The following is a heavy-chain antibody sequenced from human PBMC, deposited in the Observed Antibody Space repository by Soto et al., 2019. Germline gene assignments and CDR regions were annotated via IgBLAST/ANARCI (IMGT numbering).Heavy chain of an antibody. CDR1: EGTFNSYA. V-gene: IGHV1-69*01. Sequence: QAQVVQSGAEVRKPGSSVKLSCKASEGTFNSYAIAWVRQAPGQGLEWMGGIIPYYNTLNYAQKFQDRVTITAVDSTNTVYMELRSLRSDDTAVYFCASGASRWYPYFFDSWAQGTLVTVSS. D-gene: IGHD6-13*01. CDR3: ASGASRWYPYFFDS. CDR2: IIPYYNTL. J-gene: IGHJ4*02.